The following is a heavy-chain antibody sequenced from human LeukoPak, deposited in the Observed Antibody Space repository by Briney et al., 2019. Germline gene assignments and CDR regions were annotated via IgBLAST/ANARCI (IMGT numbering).Heavy chain of an antibody. Sequence: PSETLSLTCTVSGGSISSYYWSWIRQPPGKGLEWIGYIYYSGSSNYNPSLKSRVTISVDTSKNQFSLKLSSVTAADTAVYYCARDGVYTQFDYWGQGTLVTVSS. J-gene: IGHJ4*02. D-gene: IGHD3-3*01. V-gene: IGHV4-59*12. CDR2: IYYSGSS. CDR1: GGSISSYY. CDR3: ARDGVYTQFDY.